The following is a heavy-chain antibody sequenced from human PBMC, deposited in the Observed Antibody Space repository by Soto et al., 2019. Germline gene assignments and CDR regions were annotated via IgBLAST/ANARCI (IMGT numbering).Heavy chain of an antibody. CDR2: INAGNGNT. V-gene: IGHV1-3*01. J-gene: IGHJ4*02. CDR1: GYTFTTYA. CDR3: ARDKGYCSGTTCYKPIFDY. Sequence: QVQLVQSGAEVKKPGASVTVSCKASGYTFTTYAMHWVRQAPGQRLEWMGWINAGNGNTKYSQSFQGRVTITRDTSASTANMELSSLRSEDTAVYYCARDKGYCSGTTCYKPIFDYWGQGTLVTVSS. D-gene: IGHD2-2*02.